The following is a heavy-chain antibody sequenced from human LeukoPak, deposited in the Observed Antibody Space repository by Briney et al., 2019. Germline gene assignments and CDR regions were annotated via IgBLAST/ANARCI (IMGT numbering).Heavy chain of an antibody. Sequence: GGSLRLSCAASGFTFSSYAMSWVRQAPGKGLEWVSAISGSGGSTYYADSVKGRFTISRDNSKNTLYLQMNSLRAEDTAVYYCAKPGRSYYDSSGFLDYWGQGTLVTVSS. CDR1: GFTFSSYA. D-gene: IGHD3-22*01. CDR2: ISGSGGST. CDR3: AKPGRSYYDSSGFLDY. J-gene: IGHJ4*02. V-gene: IGHV3-23*01.